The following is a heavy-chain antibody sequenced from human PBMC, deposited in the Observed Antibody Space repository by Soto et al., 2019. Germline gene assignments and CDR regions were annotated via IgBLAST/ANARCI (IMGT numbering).Heavy chain of an antibody. D-gene: IGHD2-21*02. CDR1: GITFRRYA. V-gene: IGHV3-23*01. J-gene: IGHJ4*02. Sequence: PGGSLRLSCAASGITFRRYAMSWVRQAPGKGLEWVSAISGSGGSTYYADSVKGRFTIARDNSNNSLYLQMNSLRAEDTAVYYCATRIMTRGSYYFDYWGQGTLVTVSS. CDR3: ATRIMTRGSYYFDY. CDR2: ISGSGGST.